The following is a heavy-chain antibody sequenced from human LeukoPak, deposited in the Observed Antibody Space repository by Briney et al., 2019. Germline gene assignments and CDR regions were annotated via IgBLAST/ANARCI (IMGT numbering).Heavy chain of an antibody. J-gene: IGHJ4*02. Sequence: GSSVKVSCKASGGTFSSYAISRVRQAAGQGLEWMGGIIPIFGTANYAQKFQGRVMITPDESTSTAYMELSSLRAEDTAVYYCLCCGLGAHGAGTYWGQGTLVTVSS. CDR2: IIPIFGTA. CDR1: GGTFSSYA. CDR3: LCCGLGAHGAGTY. D-gene: IGHD6-13*01. V-gene: IGHV1-69*01.